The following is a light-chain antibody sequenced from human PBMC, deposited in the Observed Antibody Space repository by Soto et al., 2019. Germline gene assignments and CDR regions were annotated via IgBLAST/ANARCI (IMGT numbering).Light chain of an antibody. CDR3: CSYAGGTSVV. J-gene: IGLJ2*01. V-gene: IGLV2-23*01. CDR2: EDI. Sequence: QSALTQPASVSGSPGQSITISCTGTSSDVGRYSLVSRYQQHPGKAPKLMIYEDIERPSGVSNRFSGSKSGNTASLTISGLQTEDEADYYCCSYAGGTSVVFGGGTKLTVL. CDR1: SSDVGRYSL.